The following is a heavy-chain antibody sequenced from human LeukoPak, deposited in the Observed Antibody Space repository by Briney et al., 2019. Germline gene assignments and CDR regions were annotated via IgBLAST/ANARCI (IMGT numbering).Heavy chain of an antibody. CDR3: ARDPPSDPSVSFDY. J-gene: IGHJ4*02. Sequence: ASVKVSCKASGYTFTEHYMHWVRQAPGQGLEWMGEIHSNSGGTRYAQRFQGRVTMTRDTSISTVYMELSSLTSDDLAVYYCARDPPSDPSVSFDYWGQGSLVTVSS. CDR2: IHSNSGGT. V-gene: IGHV1-2*02. D-gene: IGHD5-24*01. CDR1: GYTFTEHY.